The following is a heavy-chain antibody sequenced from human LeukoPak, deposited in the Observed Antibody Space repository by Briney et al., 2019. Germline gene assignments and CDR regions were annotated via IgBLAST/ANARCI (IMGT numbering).Heavy chain of an antibody. D-gene: IGHD1-26*01. J-gene: IGHJ3*01. CDR1: GFIVSNKY. CDR2: IYSDGRT. CDR3: AKVHLRIEIYAFDV. V-gene: IGHV3-66*02. Sequence: GGSLRLSCAASGFIVSNKYMTWVRQAPGKGLEWVSLIYSDGRTYYADSVKGRFTISRDNSKNTLFLQMNSLRVEDTAVYYCAKVHLRIEIYAFDVWGQGTMVTVSS.